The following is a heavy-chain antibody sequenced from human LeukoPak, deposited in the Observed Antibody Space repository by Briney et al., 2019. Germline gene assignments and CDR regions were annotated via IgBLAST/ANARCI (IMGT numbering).Heavy chain of an antibody. V-gene: IGHV4-34*01. D-gene: IGHD6-19*01. CDR1: GGSFSGYY. CDR2: INHSGST. J-gene: IGHJ4*02. Sequence: PSETLSLTCAVYGGSFSGYYWSWIRQPPGKGLEWIGEINHSGSTNYNPSLKSRVTISVDTSKNQFSLKLSSVTAADTAVYYCARGSRIAVAGRLDYWGQGTLVTVSS. CDR3: ARGSRIAVAGRLDY.